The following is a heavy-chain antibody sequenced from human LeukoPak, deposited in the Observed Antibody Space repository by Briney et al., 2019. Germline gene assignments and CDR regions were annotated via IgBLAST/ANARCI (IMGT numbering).Heavy chain of an antibody. CDR3: PRRGYCSVGSCYSFDY. D-gene: IGHD2-15*01. CDR2: IRRKAKSYAT. V-gene: IGHV3-73*01. J-gene: IGHJ4*02. CDR1: GFTFSGSA. Sequence: QPGGSLRPSCAASGFTFSGSAMHWVRQASGKGGEGVGRIRRKAKSYATAYAASVRGRFTISKEDSKNRAYLQMNSLKTEATAVYYCPRRGYCSVGSCYSFDYWGQGTLVTVSS.